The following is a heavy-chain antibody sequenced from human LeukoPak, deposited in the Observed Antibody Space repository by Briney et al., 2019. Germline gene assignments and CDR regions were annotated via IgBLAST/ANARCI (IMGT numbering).Heavy chain of an antibody. J-gene: IGHJ4*02. CDR2: ISWNSGSI. CDR1: GFTFDDYA. D-gene: IGHD3-10*01. V-gene: IGHV3-9*01. CDR3: AKAQAYYYGSGSYCDY. Sequence: GGSLRLSCAASGFTFDDYAMHWVRQAPGKGLEWVSGISWNSGSIGYADSVKGRFTISRDNAQNSLYLQMNSLRAEDTALYYCAKAQAYYYGSGSYCDYWGQGTLVTVSS.